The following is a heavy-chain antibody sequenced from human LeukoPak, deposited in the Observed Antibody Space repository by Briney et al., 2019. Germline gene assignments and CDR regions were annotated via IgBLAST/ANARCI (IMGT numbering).Heavy chain of an antibody. V-gene: IGHV4-39*07. Sequence: SETLSLTCTVSGGSISSSSYYWGWIRQPPGKGLEWIGSIYYSGSTYYNPSLKSRVTISVDTSKNQFSLKLSSVTAADTAVYYCARASLGYCSGGSCYSWRYWGQGTLVTVSS. CDR1: GGSISSSSYY. J-gene: IGHJ4*02. D-gene: IGHD2-15*01. CDR2: IYYSGST. CDR3: ARASLGYCSGGSCYSWRY.